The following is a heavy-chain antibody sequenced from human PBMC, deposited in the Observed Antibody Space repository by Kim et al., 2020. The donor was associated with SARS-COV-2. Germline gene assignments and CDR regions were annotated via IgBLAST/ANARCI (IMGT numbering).Heavy chain of an antibody. CDR2: SDGTT. V-gene: IGHV1-46*01. Sequence: SDGTTDYAQEFQGRVTMTRDTSTSTVYMELSSLTSEDTAVYYCARDDAGGYWGQGTLVTVSS. J-gene: IGHJ4*02. CDR3: ARDDAGGY.